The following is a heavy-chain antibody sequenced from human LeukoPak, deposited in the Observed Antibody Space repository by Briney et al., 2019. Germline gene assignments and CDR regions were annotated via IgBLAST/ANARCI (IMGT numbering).Heavy chain of an antibody. CDR2: IYTSGST. V-gene: IGHV4-4*07. CDR3: ARVGLGSGWYGGDYFDY. Sequence: SETLSLTCTVSGGSISSYYWSWIRQPAGKGLEWIGRIYTSGSTNYNPSLKSRVTMSVDTSKNQFSLKLSSVTAADTAVYYCARVGLGSGWYGGDYFDYWGQGTLVTVSS. D-gene: IGHD6-19*01. J-gene: IGHJ4*02. CDR1: GGSISSYY.